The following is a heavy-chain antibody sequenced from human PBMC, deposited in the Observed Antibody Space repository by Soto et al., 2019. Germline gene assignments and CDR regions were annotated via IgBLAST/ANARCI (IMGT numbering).Heavy chain of an antibody. J-gene: IGHJ6*02. Sequence: GGSLRLSCAASGFTFSSYGMHWVRQAPGKGLEWVAVISYDGSNKYYADSVKGRFTISRDNSKNTLYLQMNSLRAEDTAVYYCAKHITGGGYYYYYGMDVWGQGTTVTVSS. CDR3: AKHITGGGYYYYYGMDV. CDR2: ISYDGSNK. D-gene: IGHD2-21*01. CDR1: GFTFSSYG. V-gene: IGHV3-30*18.